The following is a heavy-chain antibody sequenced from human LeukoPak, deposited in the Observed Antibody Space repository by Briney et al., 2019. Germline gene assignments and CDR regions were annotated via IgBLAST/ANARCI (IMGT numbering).Heavy chain of an antibody. V-gene: IGHV4-61*02. CDR3: ARDSIYGEDYYYYMDV. CDR2: IYTSGST. Sequence: SETLSLTCTVSGGSISSGSYYWSWIRQPAGKGLEWIGRIYTSGSTNYNPSLKSRVTISVDTSKNQFSLKLSSVTAADTAVYYCARDSIYGEDYYYYMDVWGKGTTVTVSS. J-gene: IGHJ6*03. CDR1: GGSISSGSYY. D-gene: IGHD4-17*01.